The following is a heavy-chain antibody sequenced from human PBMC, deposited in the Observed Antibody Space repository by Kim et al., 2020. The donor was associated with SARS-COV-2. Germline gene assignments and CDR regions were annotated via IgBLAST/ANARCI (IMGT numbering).Heavy chain of an antibody. CDR3: ARERSEFSRSYSYGMDL. CDR2: INPNSGGT. D-gene: IGHD2-2*01. CDR1: GYTFIGYY. J-gene: IGHJ6*02. Sequence: ASVKVSCKASGYTFIGYYMHWVRQAPGQGLEWMGWINPNSGGTNYAQKFQGWVTMTRDTSISTAYMELSRLKSDATAVYYCARERSEFSRSYSYGMDLWGQGTTVTVSS. V-gene: IGHV1-2*04.